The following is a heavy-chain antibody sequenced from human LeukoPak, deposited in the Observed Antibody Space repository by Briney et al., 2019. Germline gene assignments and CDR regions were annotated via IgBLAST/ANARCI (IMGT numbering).Heavy chain of an antibody. CDR2: IYYSGST. CDR3: ARHKIGFLEWLLPFDY. J-gene: IGHJ4*02. Sequence: PSETLSLTCTVSGGSISSYYWSWIRQPPGKGLEWIGSIYYSGSTYYNPSLKSRVTISVDTSKNQFSLKLSSVTAADTAVYYCARHKIGFLEWLLPFDYWGQGTLVTVSS. CDR1: GGSISSYY. D-gene: IGHD3-3*01. V-gene: IGHV4-39*01.